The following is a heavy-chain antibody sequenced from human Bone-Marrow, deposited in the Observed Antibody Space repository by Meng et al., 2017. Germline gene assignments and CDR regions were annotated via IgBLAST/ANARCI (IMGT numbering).Heavy chain of an antibody. J-gene: IGHJ4*02. CDR3: VPSAGPAYFDY. Sequence: QVQLVQSGAEVKKPGASVKVSCKAFGYTFSNYYMEWVRQAPGQGIEWMGRIDPKGGATNYAQKFQGRVTMTRDTSISTAYVELSRLRSDDTAVYYCVPSAGPAYFDYWGQGTLVTVSS. CDR1: GYTFSNYY. CDR2: IDPKGGAT. V-gene: IGHV1-2*06.